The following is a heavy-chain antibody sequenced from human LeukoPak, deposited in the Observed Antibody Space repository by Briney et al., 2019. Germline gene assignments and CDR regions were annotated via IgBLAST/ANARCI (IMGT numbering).Heavy chain of an antibody. Sequence: ASVKVSCKASGYTFTSLYMHWVRQAPGQGLEWMGIINPNGGSTSYAQKFQGRVTMARDTSTSTAYMELSSLRSEDTAVYYCARSWIYSFLDWGQGTLVTVSS. D-gene: IGHD5-12*01. CDR2: INPNGGST. CDR3: ARSWIYSFLD. J-gene: IGHJ4*02. CDR1: GYTFTSLY. V-gene: IGHV1-46*01.